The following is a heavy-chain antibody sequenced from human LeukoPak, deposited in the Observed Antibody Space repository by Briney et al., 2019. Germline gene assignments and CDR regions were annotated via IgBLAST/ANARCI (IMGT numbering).Heavy chain of an antibody. V-gene: IGHV3-11*01. D-gene: IGHD2-21*01. J-gene: IGHJ4*02. CDR3: ARSLAYCGGDCYGY. Sequence: KTGGSLRLSCAASGFTFSDYYMGWIRQAPGKGLEWVSYISSSGSTIYYADSVKGRFTISRDNAKNSLYLQMNSLRAEDTAVYYCARSLAYCGGDCYGYWGQGTLVTVSS. CDR2: ISSSGSTI. CDR1: GFTFSDYY.